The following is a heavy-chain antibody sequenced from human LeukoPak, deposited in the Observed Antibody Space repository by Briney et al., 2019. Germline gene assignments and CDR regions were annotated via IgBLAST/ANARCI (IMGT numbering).Heavy chain of an antibody. V-gene: IGHV3-23*01. CDR3: AKDPTVTTPFDP. Sequence: GGSLRLSCAASGFTFNNYAMSWVRQAPGKGLEWVSAISGSGGSTYYADSVKGRFTISRDNSKNTLYLQMNSLRAEDTAVYYCAKDPTVTTPFDPWGQGTLVTVSS. D-gene: IGHD4-17*01. CDR1: GFTFNNYA. CDR2: ISGSGGST. J-gene: IGHJ5*02.